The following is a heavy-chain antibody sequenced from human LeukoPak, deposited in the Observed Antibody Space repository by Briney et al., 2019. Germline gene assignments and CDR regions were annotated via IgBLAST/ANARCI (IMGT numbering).Heavy chain of an antibody. V-gene: IGHV3-21*01. Sequence: GGSLRLSCAASGFTFSYHNMNWVRQAPGKGLEWVSSIGSSSSYIYYADSVKGRFTISRDNAKNSLYLQMNSLRAEDTAVYYCARGGQTSVVPQSDCWAQGTLVTVSS. CDR2: IGSSSSYI. CDR3: ARGGQTSVVPQSDC. D-gene: IGHD4-23*01. J-gene: IGHJ4*02. CDR1: GFTFSYHN.